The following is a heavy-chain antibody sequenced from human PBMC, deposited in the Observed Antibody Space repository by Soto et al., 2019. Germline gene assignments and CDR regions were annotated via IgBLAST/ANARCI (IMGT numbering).Heavy chain of an antibody. CDR3: AREPYNYEVWRRKGGMDV. CDR2: INPGGGST. Sequence: GSAAKVACNACGYSITSYYMCSVRQAPGQGLERMGIINPGGGSTSYAQKLKGRVTMTRDTSTSTAYMELRSLRSEDTAVYYCAREPYNYEVWRRKGGMDVWGQGTTVTVSS. CDR1: GYSITSYY. J-gene: IGHJ6*02. V-gene: IGHV1-46*01. D-gene: IGHD3-3*01.